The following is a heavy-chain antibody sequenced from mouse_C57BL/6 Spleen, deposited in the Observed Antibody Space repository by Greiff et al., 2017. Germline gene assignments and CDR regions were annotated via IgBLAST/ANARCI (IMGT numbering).Heavy chain of an antibody. Sequence: EVKLMESGGGLVKPGGSLKLSCAASGFTFSSYAMSWVRQTPEKRLEWVATISDGGSYTYYPDNVKGRFTISRDNAKNNLYLQMSHLKSEDTAMYYCAVSNPGYFDYWGQGTTLTVSS. J-gene: IGHJ2*01. V-gene: IGHV5-4*03. CDR2: ISDGGSYT. CDR3: AVSNPGYFDY. CDR1: GFTFSSYA. D-gene: IGHD2-5*01.